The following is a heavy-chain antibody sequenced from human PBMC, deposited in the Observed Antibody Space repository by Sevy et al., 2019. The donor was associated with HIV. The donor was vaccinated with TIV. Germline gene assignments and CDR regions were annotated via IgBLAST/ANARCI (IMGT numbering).Heavy chain of an antibody. V-gene: IGHV1-69*13. CDR2: IIPIFGTA. CDR3: ARTYYYDSSGYYPYWYFDL. J-gene: IGHJ2*01. D-gene: IGHD3-22*01. Sequence: ASVKVSCKASGGTFSSYAISWVRQAPGQGLEWMGGIIPIFGTANYAQKFQGRVTITADESTSTDYMELSSLRSEDTAVYYCARTYYYDSSGYYPYWYFDLWGRGTLVTVSS. CDR1: GGTFSSYA.